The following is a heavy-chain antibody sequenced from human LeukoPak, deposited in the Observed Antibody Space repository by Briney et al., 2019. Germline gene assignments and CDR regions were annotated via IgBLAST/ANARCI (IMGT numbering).Heavy chain of an antibody. Sequence: KPGGSLRLSCAASGFTFSDYYMSWIRQAPGKGLERVSYISSSSSYTDYADSVKGRFTISRDNAKNSLNLQMNSLRAEDTAVYYCARDSGYSGYSDYWGQGTLVTVSS. J-gene: IGHJ4*02. D-gene: IGHD5-12*01. V-gene: IGHV3-11*05. CDR3: ARDSGYSGYSDY. CDR1: GFTFSDYY. CDR2: ISSSSSYT.